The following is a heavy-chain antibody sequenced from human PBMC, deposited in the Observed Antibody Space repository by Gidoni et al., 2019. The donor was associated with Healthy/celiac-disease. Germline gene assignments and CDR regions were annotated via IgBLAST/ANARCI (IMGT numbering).Heavy chain of an antibody. J-gene: IGHJ4*02. V-gene: IGHV3-48*02. D-gene: IGHD2-15*01. Sequence: QPGGSLRLSCAASGFTFSSYSMNWVRQAPGKGLEWVSYISSSSSTIYYADSVKGRFTISRDNAKNSLYLQMNSLRDEDTAVYYCARGYCSGGSCYLFDYWGQGTLVTVSS. CDR3: ARGYCSGGSCYLFDY. CDR1: GFTFSSYS. CDR2: ISSSSSTI.